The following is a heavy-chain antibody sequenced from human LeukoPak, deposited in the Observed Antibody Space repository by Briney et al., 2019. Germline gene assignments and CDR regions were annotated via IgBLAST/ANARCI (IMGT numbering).Heavy chain of an antibody. CDR1: GGTFSSYA. V-gene: IGHV1-69*13. J-gene: IGHJ5*02. Sequence: ASVNVSCTASGGTFSSYAISWVRQAPGQGLEWMGGIIPIFGTANYAQKFQGRVTITADESTSTAYMELSSLRSEDTAVYYCATPSRGLPWGQGTLVTVSS. D-gene: IGHD3-10*01. CDR2: IIPIFGTA. CDR3: ATPSRGLP.